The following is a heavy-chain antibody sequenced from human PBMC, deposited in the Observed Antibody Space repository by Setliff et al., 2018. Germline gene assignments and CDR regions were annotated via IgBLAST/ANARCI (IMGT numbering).Heavy chain of an antibody. CDR1: GGSISSYY. Sequence: SETLSLTCTVSGGSISSYYWSWIRQPPGKGLEWIGSIYYSGSTYYKSSLKSRVTMSIDTSKNQFSLKLNSVTAADMAVYYCAREQWLDPPGYYYMDVWAKGTTVTVSS. J-gene: IGHJ6*03. V-gene: IGHV4-39*07. CDR3: AREQWLDPPGYYYMDV. CDR2: IYYSGST. D-gene: IGHD6-19*01.